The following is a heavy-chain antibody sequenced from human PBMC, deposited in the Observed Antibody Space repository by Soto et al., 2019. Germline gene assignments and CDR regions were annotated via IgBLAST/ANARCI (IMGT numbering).Heavy chain of an antibody. Sequence: QLQLQESGPGLVKPSQTLSLTCTVSGGSIRRSDYYWSWVRQLPGRGLEWIAYIYYSGSTFYNPSLMSRLAISVDTSRNQFSLSLTSVTDADTAVYYCARLESVTRSLGYFDYWGQGIRVTVTS. CDR3: ARLESVTRSLGYFDY. CDR1: GGSIRRSDYY. J-gene: IGHJ4*02. D-gene: IGHD7-27*01. CDR2: IYYSGST. V-gene: IGHV4-31*03.